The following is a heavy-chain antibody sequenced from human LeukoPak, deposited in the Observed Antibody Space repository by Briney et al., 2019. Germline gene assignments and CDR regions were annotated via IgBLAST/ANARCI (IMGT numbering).Heavy chain of an antibody. CDR2: ISSSGSTI. V-gene: IGHV3-11*01. D-gene: IGHD6-19*01. CDR3: ARTAVAGSYYFDY. Sequence: GGSLRLPCAASGFTFSDYYMSWIRQAPGKGPEWVSYISSSGSTIYYADSVKGRFTISRDNAKNSLYLQMNSLRAEDTAVYYCARTAVAGSYYFDYWGQGTLVTVSS. J-gene: IGHJ4*02. CDR1: GFTFSDYY.